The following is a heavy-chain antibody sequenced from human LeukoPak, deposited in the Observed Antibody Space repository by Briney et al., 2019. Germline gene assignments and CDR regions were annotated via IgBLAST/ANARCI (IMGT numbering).Heavy chain of an antibody. V-gene: IGHV3-7*04. CDR3: ARGDDFSGDH. D-gene: IGHD1-1*01. CDR1: GFTFRNFW. CDR2: IHPEGNGK. J-gene: IGHJ4*02. Sequence: PGGSLRLSCAASGFTFRNFWMSWVRQAPGRGLEWVANIHPEGNGKYHVESVKGRFTISRDNAKNSLFLQMNGLRVEDTAAYYCARGDDFSGDHWGQGTLVTVSS.